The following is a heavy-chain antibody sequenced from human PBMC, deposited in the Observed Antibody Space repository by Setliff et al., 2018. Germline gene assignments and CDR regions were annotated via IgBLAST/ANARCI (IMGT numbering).Heavy chain of an antibody. CDR3: ARVRAADDY. J-gene: IGHJ4*02. D-gene: IGHD6-25*01. V-gene: IGHV4-34*01. CDR2: INHSGST. CDR1: GGSFSGYY. Sequence: RLSETLSLTCAVYGGSFSGYYWSWIRQPPGKGLEWIGEINHSGSTNYNPSLKSRVTISVDTSKNQFSLKLSSVTAADTAVYYCARVRAADDYWGQGTLVTVSS.